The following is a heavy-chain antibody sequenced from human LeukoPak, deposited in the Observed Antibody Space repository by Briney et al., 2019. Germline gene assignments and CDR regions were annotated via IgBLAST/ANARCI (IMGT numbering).Heavy chain of an antibody. CDR3: ATEAPGSYRFDN. D-gene: IGHD3-10*01. CDR1: GNIFTNYH. Sequence: ASVKVSCKASGNIFTNYHLHWVRLAPGRGIEWMGAVYTDGGTITNTRSFQDRVTMTRDVSTRTVYMELSSLNSEDTAVYYCATEAPGSYRFDNWGQEILVTVSS. CDR2: VYTDGGTI. J-gene: IGHJ4*02. V-gene: IGHV1-46*01.